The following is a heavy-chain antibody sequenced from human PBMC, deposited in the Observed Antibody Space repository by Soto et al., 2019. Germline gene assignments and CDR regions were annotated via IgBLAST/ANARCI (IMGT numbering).Heavy chain of an antibody. D-gene: IGHD4-17*01. Sequence: QVLLVESGGGVVQPGRSLRLSCAASKFTFSNFAMHWVRQTPGKGLEWVARISYDGSNKYYADSMKGRVTISRDNSKNPLYLQMNSLRPEDTAVFYCAKEGGGSYVHPGDYYYWGQGTLVTVSS. CDR1: KFTFSNFA. CDR3: AKEGGGSYVHPGDYYY. J-gene: IGHJ4*02. V-gene: IGHV3-30*18. CDR2: ISYDGSNK.